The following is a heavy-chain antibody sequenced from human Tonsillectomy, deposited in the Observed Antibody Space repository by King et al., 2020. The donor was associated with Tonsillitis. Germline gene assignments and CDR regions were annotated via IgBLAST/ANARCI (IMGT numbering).Heavy chain of an antibody. J-gene: IGHJ4*02. CDR2: ISYDGNNK. Sequence: QLVQSGGGVVQPGRFLRLSCAASGFTFSSYPMHWVRQAPGKGLEWVAVISYDGNNKYYADSVKGRFTISRDNSKNTLFLQMSSLRAEDTAVYYCARESLASEYSNNWYEPFDYRGQGTLVTVSS. CDR3: ARESLASEYSNNWYEPFDY. D-gene: IGHD6-13*01. CDR1: GFTFSSYP. V-gene: IGHV3-30*04.